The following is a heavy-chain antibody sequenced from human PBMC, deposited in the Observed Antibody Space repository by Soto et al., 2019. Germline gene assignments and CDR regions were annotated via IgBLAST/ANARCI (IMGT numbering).Heavy chain of an antibody. V-gene: IGHV4-30-4*01. J-gene: IGHJ3*01. CDR3: ERARGTTQIDAFDL. CDR2: IHYSGTT. CDR1: GYSSSEYY. D-gene: IGHD4-17*01. Sequence: PPETLSPTGYLPGYSSSEYYWGSILQTPGKGLEWIGYIHYSGTTYYNPSLKSRVTISEDMSRNQFSLSLTSVTAAETAVYFCERARGTTQIDAFDLWGQGTMVTVS.